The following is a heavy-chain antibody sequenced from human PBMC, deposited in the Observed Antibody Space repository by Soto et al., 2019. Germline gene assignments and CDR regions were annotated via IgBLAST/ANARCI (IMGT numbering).Heavy chain of an antibody. CDR2: IYYSGST. Sequence: TLSLTCTVSGGSISSGDYYWSWIRQPPEKGLEWIGYIYYSGSTYYNPSLKSRVTISVDTSKNQFSLKLSSVTAADTAVYYCASLPLYCSSTSCYFSADVWGQGTTVTVSS. CDR1: GGSISSGDYY. V-gene: IGHV4-30-4*01. CDR3: ASLPLYCSSTSCYFSADV. J-gene: IGHJ6*02. D-gene: IGHD2-2*01.